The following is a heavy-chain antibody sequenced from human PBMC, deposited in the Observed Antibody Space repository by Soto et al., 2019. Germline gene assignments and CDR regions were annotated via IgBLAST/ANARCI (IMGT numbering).Heavy chain of an antibody. CDR2: ISSSGSTI. D-gene: IGHD6-6*01. Sequence: GGSLRLSCAASGFTFSSYEVNWVRQAPGKGLEWVSYISSSGSTIYYADSVKGRFTISRDNAKNSLYLQMNSLRAEDTAVYYCASSPPAARIAFDIWGQGTMVTVSS. J-gene: IGHJ3*02. V-gene: IGHV3-48*03. CDR3: ASSPPAARIAFDI. CDR1: GFTFSSYE.